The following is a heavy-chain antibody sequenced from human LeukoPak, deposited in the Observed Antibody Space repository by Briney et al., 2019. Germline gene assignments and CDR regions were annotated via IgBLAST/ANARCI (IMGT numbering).Heavy chain of an antibody. Sequence: GGSLRLSCAASGFTFSAYAMHWVRQAPGKGLEWVSLISYDGNNKFYADSVKGRFTISRDNSKNTLYLQMNSLRAEDTAVYYCAKRHSTSCFDPWGQGTLVTVSS. CDR1: GFTFSAYA. V-gene: IGHV3-30*18. D-gene: IGHD2-2*01. CDR2: ISYDGNNK. CDR3: AKRHSTSCFDP. J-gene: IGHJ5*02.